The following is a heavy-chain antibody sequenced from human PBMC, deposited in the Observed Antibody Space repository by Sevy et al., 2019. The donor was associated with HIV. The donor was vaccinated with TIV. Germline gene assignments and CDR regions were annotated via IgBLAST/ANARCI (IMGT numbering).Heavy chain of an antibody. Sequence: SETLSLTCTVSGGSISSYYWSWIRQPPGKGLEWIGYIYYSGTTKYNPSLKSRFTISVDTSKNQFSLRLSSVTAADTAVYYCARQRGITGGAWFDPWGQGTLVTVSS. CDR3: ARQRGITGGAWFDP. CDR1: GGSISSYY. D-gene: IGHD1-20*01. J-gene: IGHJ5*02. V-gene: IGHV4-59*08. CDR2: IYYSGTT.